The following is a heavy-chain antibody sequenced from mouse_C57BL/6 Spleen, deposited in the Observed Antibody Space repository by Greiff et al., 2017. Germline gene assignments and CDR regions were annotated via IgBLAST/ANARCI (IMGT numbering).Heavy chain of an antibody. J-gene: IGHJ4*01. V-gene: IGHV1-31*01. CDR2: IYPYNGVS. CDR1: GYSFNGYY. Sequence: VQLQQSGPELVKPGASVKISCKASGYSFNGYYMHWVKQSHGNILDWIGYIYPYNGVSSYNQKFKGKATLTVDKSSSTAYMELRILTSEDSAVYYCAKGGSSGYGASDYWGQGTSVTVSS. D-gene: IGHD3-2*02. CDR3: AKGGSSGYGASDY.